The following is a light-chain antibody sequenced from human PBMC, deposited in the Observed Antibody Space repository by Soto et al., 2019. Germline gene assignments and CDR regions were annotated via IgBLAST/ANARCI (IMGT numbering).Light chain of an antibody. CDR1: QSVSSSF. J-gene: IGKJ4*01. V-gene: IGKV3-20*01. CDR3: QQYGSSPPLT. CDR2: GAS. Sequence: EFVLTQSPGTLSLSPGERATLSCRASQSVSSSFLAWYQQKPGQAPRILIYGASTRATGIPDRFSGSGSGTAFTLTISRLEHADFAVYYCQQYGSSPPLTFGGGTKVEIK.